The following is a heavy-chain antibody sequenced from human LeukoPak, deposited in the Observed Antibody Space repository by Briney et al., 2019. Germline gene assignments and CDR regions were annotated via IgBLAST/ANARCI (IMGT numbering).Heavy chain of an antibody. CDR3: AKGDKPGY. Sequence: PGGPLRLSCVTSGFTFSSYGMHWVRQAPGKGLEWVAFIRYDESNKYYADSVKGRFTISRDNSKNTLYLQMNSLRAEDTAVYYCAKGDKPGYWGQGTLITVSS. J-gene: IGHJ4*02. CDR2: IRYDESNK. CDR1: GFTFSSYG. D-gene: IGHD1-14*01. V-gene: IGHV3-30*02.